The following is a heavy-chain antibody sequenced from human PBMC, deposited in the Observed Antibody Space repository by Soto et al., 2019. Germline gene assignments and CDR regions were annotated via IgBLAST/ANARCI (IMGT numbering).Heavy chain of an antibody. V-gene: IGHV1-18*01. J-gene: IGHJ4*02. D-gene: IGHD3-10*01. CDR2: ISAYNGNT. CDR3: ARENVSGSYSNDY. CDR1: GYTFTSYG. Sequence: QVQLVQSGAEVKKPGASVKVSCKASGYTFTSYGSSWVRKAPGQGLEWMGWISAYNGNTNYAKKLQSRITMTTDTSTNTAYMELRSLRSYDTAVYYVARENVSGSYSNDYWVQGPLVTVSS.